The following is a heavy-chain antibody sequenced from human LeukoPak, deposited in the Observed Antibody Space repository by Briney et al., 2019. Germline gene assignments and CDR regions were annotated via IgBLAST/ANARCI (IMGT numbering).Heavy chain of an antibody. Sequence: PGGSLRLSCAASGFIVSSNYMSWVRQAPGKGLEWVSLIYDGGRTYYADPVKGRFTISRDNSNTLYLQMNSLRSEDTAVYYCARGAGYPFYMDVWGKGTTVTVSS. V-gene: IGHV3-66*02. CDR2: IYDGGRT. J-gene: IGHJ6*03. CDR3: ARGAGYPFYMDV. D-gene: IGHD5-18*01. CDR1: GFIVSSNY.